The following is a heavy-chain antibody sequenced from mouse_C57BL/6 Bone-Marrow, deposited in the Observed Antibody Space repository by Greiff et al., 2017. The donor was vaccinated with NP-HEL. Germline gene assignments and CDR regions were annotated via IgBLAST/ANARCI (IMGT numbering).Heavy chain of an antibody. CDR2: INPSTGGT. J-gene: IGHJ4*01. V-gene: IGHV1-42*01. CDR3: ARTGILGDYAMDY. Sequence: EVQLQQSGPELVKPGASVKISCKASGYSFTGYYMNWVKQSPEKSLEWIGEINPSTGGTTYNQKFKAKATLTVEKSSSTAYMQLKSLTSEDSAVYYCARTGILGDYAMDYWGQGTSVTVSS. D-gene: IGHD4-1*01. CDR1: GYSFTGYY.